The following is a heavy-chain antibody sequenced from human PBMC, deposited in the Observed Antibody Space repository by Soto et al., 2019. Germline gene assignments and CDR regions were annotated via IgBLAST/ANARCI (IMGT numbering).Heavy chain of an antibody. CDR1: GFTFTTFA. J-gene: IGHJ1*01. CDR2: ISANGYNQ. CDR3: VRDTAEDCSGATCYVPLQH. Sequence: QVQLVDSGGGVVQPGKSLRLSCVASGFTFTTFAMHWVRQTPGKGLEWVAAISANGYNQFYGNSVKGRFTISRDDSRNTVNLQMNSVRLDDTAVYYCVRDTAEDCSGATCYVPLQHWGQGTLVTVSS. D-gene: IGHD2-2*01. V-gene: IGHV3-30*04.